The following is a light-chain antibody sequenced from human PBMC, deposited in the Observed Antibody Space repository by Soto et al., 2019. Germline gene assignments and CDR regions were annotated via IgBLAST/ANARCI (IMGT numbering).Light chain of an antibody. CDR1: QGIGND. CDR2: GAF. J-gene: IGKJ4*01. Sequence: AIQMTQSPSSLSASVGDRVTITCRASQGIGNDLAWYQQKAGKAPNLLIYGAFNLQTGVPSRFSGSGSGTRFTLTINSLQPEDFATYYCLQDYDFPLTFGGGTRVEIK. CDR3: LQDYDFPLT. V-gene: IGKV1-6*01.